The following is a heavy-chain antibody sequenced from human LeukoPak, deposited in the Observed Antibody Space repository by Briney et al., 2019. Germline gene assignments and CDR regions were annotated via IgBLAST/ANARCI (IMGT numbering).Heavy chain of an antibody. Sequence: GGSLRLSCAASGFTFSSYSMNWVRQAPGKGLEWVSSISSSSSYIYYADSVKGRFTISRDNAKNSLYLQMNSLRAEDTAVYYCARVRTHYVWGSYRPYYFDYWGQGTLVTVSS. CDR3: ARVRTHYVWGSYRPYYFDY. CDR1: GFTFSSYS. D-gene: IGHD3-16*02. J-gene: IGHJ4*02. CDR2: ISSSSSYI. V-gene: IGHV3-21*01.